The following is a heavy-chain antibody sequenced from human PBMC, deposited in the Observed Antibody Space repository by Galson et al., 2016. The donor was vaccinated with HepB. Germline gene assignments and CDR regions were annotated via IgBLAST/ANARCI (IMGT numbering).Heavy chain of an antibody. CDR1: GFIFSNSA. CDR3: ASHLGGSSLDPFDI. CDR2: ISDRAGST. V-gene: IGHV3-23*01. D-gene: IGHD3-16*01. J-gene: IGHJ3*02. Sequence: SLRLSCADSGFIFSNSAMSWVRQAPGKGLEWVSGISDRAGSTYFADSVTGRFTISRDKSKNTLFLNMISHRAEDTASYYCASHLGGSSLDPFDIWGRGTMVTVSS.